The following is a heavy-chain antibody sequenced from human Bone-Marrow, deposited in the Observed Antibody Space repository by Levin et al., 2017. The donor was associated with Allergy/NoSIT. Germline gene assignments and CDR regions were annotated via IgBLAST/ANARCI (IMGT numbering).Heavy chain of an antibody. CDR1: GFTFSAFC. Sequence: GGSLRLSCAASGFTFSAFCMHWVRQAPGRGLEWVAVIWYDGSHKFYADSVKGRFTISRDNSKNSLYLQMNSLRAEDTAVYYCTRDRGEWGQFYFDYWGQGILVTVSS. D-gene: IGHD1-26*01. CDR2: IWYDGSHK. V-gene: IGHV3-33*01. J-gene: IGHJ4*02. CDR3: TRDRGEWGQFYFDY.